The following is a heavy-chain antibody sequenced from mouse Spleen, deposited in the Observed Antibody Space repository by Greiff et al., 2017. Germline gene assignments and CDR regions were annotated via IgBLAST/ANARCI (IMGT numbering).Heavy chain of an antibody. V-gene: IGHV1-47*01. CDR3: ATYSSGYTLDY. CDR2: FHPYNDDT. Sequence: VMLVESGAELVKPGASVKMSCKASGYTFTTYPIEWKKQNHGKSLEWIGNFHPYNDDTKYNEKFKGKATLTVEKSSSTVYLELSRLTSDDSAVYYCATYSSGYTLDYWGQGTSVTVSS. CDR1: GYTFTTYP. D-gene: IGHD3-2*02. J-gene: IGHJ4*01.